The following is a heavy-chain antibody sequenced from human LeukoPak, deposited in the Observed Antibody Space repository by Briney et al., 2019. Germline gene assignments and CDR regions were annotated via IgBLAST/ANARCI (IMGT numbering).Heavy chain of an antibody. Sequence: ASVKVSCKASGYTFTSYGISWVRQAPGQGLEWMGWISAYNGNTNYAQKLQGRVTMTTDTSTSTAYMELRSLRSDDTAVYYCARSPWTMYYYDSSGYSYFDYWGQGTLVTASS. CDR2: ISAYNGNT. V-gene: IGHV1-18*01. J-gene: IGHJ4*02. CDR1: GYTFTSYG. CDR3: ARSPWTMYYYDSSGYSYFDY. D-gene: IGHD3-22*01.